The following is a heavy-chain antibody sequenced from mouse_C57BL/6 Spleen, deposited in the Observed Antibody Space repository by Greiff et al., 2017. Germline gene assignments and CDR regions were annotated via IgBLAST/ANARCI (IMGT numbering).Heavy chain of an antibody. Sequence: QVQLQQPGAELVMPGASVKLSCKASGYTFTSYWMHWVKQRPGQGLEWIGEIDPSDSYTNYNQKFKGKSTLTVDKSSSTAYMQLSSLTSEDSAVYYCARRGIYYDSVPCAYWGQGTLVTVSA. J-gene: IGHJ3*01. CDR3: ARRGIYYDSVPCAY. D-gene: IGHD2-4*01. CDR1: GYTFTSYW. CDR2: IDPSDSYT. V-gene: IGHV1-69*01.